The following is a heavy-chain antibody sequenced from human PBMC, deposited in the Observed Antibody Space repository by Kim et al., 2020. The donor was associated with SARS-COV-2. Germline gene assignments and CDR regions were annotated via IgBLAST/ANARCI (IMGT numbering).Heavy chain of an antibody. J-gene: IGHJ4*02. CDR1: GYSFTSYW. CDR3: ARQNTGYCSGGSCYSGEYYFDY. CDR2: IYPGDSDT. Sequence: GESLKISCKGSGYSFTSYWIGWVRQMPGKGLEWMGIIYPGDSDTRYSPSFQGQVTISADKSISTAYLQWSSLKASDTAMYYCARQNTGYCSGGSCYSGEYYFDYWGQGTLVTVSS. D-gene: IGHD2-15*01. V-gene: IGHV5-51*01.